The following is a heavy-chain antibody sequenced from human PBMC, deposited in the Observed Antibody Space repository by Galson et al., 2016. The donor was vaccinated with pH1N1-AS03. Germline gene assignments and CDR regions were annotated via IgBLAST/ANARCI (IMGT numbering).Heavy chain of an antibody. D-gene: IGHD4-17*01. CDR3: ARERGPGGDYADVLDY. Sequence: SLRLSCAASGFSISTYSMNWVRQAPGKGLEWVSSISSIGSYIYYADSVKGRSTISSDNAKNSRYLLMNSLRAEDTAVYFCARERGPGGDYADVLDYWGQGTLVTVSS. CDR2: ISSIGSYI. V-gene: IGHV3-21*01. J-gene: IGHJ4*02. CDR1: GFSISTYS.